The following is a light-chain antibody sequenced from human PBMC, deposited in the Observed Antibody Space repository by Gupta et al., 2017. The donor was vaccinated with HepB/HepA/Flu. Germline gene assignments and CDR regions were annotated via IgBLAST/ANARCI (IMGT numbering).Light chain of an antibody. Sequence: QSVLTQPPSVSAAPGQKFTISCSGNTFNIGNNYVSWFQQLPGRAPKVLIHDNDKRPSGIPERCSGSKSGTSATLGITGLQTGDEADYYCGAWDNSLSAYVFGPGTEVTVL. CDR2: DND. CDR3: GAWDNSLSAYV. V-gene: IGLV1-51*01. CDR1: TFNIGNNY. J-gene: IGLJ1*01.